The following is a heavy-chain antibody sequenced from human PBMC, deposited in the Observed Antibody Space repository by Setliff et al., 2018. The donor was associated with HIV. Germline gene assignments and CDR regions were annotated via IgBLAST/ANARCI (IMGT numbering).Heavy chain of an antibody. CDR2: IYWNDDK. CDR3: AHRLGYCSGGSCFGAFDI. Sequence: SGPTLVNPTQTLTLTCTFSGFSLSTSGVGVGWIRQPPGKALEWLALIYWNDDKRYSPFLQSRLTITKDTSKNQVVLTMTNMDPVDTATYYCAHRLGYCSGGSCFGAFDIWGQGTMVTVSS. D-gene: IGHD2-15*01. J-gene: IGHJ3*02. CDR1: GFSLSTSGVG. V-gene: IGHV2-5*01.